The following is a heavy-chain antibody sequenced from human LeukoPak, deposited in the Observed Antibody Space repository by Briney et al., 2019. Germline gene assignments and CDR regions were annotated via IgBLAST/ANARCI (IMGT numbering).Heavy chain of an antibody. J-gene: IGHJ5*02. CDR3: ARMRSGPYYDFWSGYPNWFDP. CDR1: GGSISSYY. V-gene: IGHV4-59*01. Sequence: SSETLSLTCTVPGGSISSYYWSWIRQPPGKGLEWIGYTYSIGSTNYNPSLKSRVTISVDTSKNQFSLKLSSVTAADTAVYYCARMRSGPYYDFWSGYPNWFDPWGQGTLVTVSS. D-gene: IGHD3-3*01. CDR2: TYSIGST.